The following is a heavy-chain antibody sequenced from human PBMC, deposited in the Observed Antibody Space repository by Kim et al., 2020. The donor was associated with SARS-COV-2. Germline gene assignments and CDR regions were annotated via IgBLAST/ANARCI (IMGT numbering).Heavy chain of an antibody. D-gene: IGHD3-16*02. CDR2: IGIGTGAV. Sequence: GGSLRLSCAASGFSFGSSSMHWVRQAPGKALEWISYIGIGTGAVNSADSVKGRFTISRDNAKNSLYLQMNSLRDEDTAIYYCARERELSSWGQGSLGTVS. CDR3: ARERELSS. J-gene: IGHJ5*02. V-gene: IGHV3-48*02. CDR1: GFSFGSSS.